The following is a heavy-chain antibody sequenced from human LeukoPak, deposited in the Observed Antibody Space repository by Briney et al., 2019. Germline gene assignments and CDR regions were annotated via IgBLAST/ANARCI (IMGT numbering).Heavy chain of an antibody. J-gene: IGHJ4*02. CDR3: ARDTIFGVVDQVDY. CDR1: GYTFTGYY. CDR2: INPNSGGT. V-gene: IGHV1-2*02. Sequence: ASVKDSCKASGYTFTGYYMHWVRQAPGQGLEWMRWINPNSGGTNYAQKFQGRVTMTRDTSISTAYMELSRLRSDDTAVYYCARDTIFGVVDQVDYWGQGTLVTVSS. D-gene: IGHD3-3*01.